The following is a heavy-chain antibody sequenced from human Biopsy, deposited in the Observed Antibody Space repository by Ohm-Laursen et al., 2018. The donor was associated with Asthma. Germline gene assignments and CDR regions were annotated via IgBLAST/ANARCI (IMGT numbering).Heavy chain of an antibody. J-gene: IGHJ4*02. CDR3: ARKAGSCISRTCYSLDF. CDR2: INSVFGTT. Sequence: SVKVSCKSLGGTFNTYVIGWVRQAPGQGLGWMGVINSVFGTTTYPQKFQDRVTITADDSTSTVYMELSSLRSEDTAVYYCARKAGSCISRTCYSLDFWGQGTLVTVSS. D-gene: IGHD2-2*01. V-gene: IGHV1-69*13. CDR1: GGTFNTYV.